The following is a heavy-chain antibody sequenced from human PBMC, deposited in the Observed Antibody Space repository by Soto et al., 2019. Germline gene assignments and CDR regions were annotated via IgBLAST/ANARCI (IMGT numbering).Heavy chain of an antibody. CDR3: ARDLGGISANDY. V-gene: IGHV4-31*03. J-gene: IGHJ4*02. Sequence: SETLSLTCTVSGGSISSAAYYWSWIRQHPGKGLEWIGYIYYSGSTYYNPSLRSRLTIPVDTSKNQFSLNLSSVTAADTAVYYCARDLGGISANDYWGQGTLVTVSS. CDR1: GGSISSAAYY. D-gene: IGHD3-10*01. CDR2: IYYSGST.